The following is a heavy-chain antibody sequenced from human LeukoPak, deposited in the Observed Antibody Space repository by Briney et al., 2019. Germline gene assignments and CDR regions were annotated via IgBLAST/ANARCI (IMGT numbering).Heavy chain of an antibody. Sequence: PGGSLRLSCAASGFTFSSYAMSWVRQAPGKGLEWVSAISGSGGSTYYADSVKGRFTISRDNSKNTLYLQMNSLRAEDTAVYYCAKDEGIVVVTAGYFDYWGQGTLVTVSS. V-gene: IGHV3-23*01. J-gene: IGHJ4*02. CDR1: GFTFSSYA. D-gene: IGHD2-2*01. CDR2: ISGSGGST. CDR3: AKDEGIVVVTAGYFDY.